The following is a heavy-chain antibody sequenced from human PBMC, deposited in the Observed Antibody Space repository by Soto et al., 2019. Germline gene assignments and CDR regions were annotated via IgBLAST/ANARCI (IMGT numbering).Heavy chain of an antibody. CDR1: GGSISSYY. CDR3: ARSFTPGLSNYDWFDP. D-gene: IGHD4-4*01. V-gene: IGHV4-59*08. Sequence: SETLSLTCTVSGGSISSYYWSWIRQPPGKGLEWIGYIYYSGSTNYNPSLKSRVTISVDTSKNQFSLKLSSVTAADTAVYYCARSFTPGLSNYDWFDPWGQGTLVTLSS. CDR2: IYYSGST. J-gene: IGHJ5*02.